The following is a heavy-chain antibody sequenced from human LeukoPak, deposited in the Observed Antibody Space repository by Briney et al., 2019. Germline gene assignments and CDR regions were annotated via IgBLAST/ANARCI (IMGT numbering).Heavy chain of an antibody. V-gene: IGHV1-46*01. CDR2: INPSVGTT. CDR3: TRAQSYCTSTSCSADY. J-gene: IGHJ4*02. Sequence: PRASVKVSCKAFGYTFTTYYIHWVRQAPGQGLEWMGIINPSVGTTKSPDKFQGRVTMTRDTSTSTVYMGLSGLGSDDTATYYCTRAQSYCTSTSCSADYWGQGTLVTVSS. D-gene: IGHD2-2*01. CDR1: GYTFTTYY.